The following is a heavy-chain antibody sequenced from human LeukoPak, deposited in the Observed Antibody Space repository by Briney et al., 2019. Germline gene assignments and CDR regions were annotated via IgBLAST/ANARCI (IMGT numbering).Heavy chain of an antibody. CDR1: GYTFCSYG. V-gene: IGHV1-69*06. J-gene: IGHJ4*02. CDR3: ARGRRDGYNFDY. CDR2: IIPIFGTA. Sequence: SVKVSCKASGYTFCSYGISWVRQAPGQGLEWMGGIIPIFGTANYAQKFQGRVTITADKSTSTAYMELSSLRSEDTAVYYCARGRRDGYNFDYWGQGTLVTVSS. D-gene: IGHD5-24*01.